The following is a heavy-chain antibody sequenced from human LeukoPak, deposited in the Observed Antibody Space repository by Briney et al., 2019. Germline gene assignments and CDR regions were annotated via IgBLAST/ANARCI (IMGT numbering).Heavy chain of an antibody. Sequence: GGSLRLSCATSGFTFSTFWMHWVRQAPGKGLVWVSRIGSDGSNTNYADSVKGRFTISRDNARNTLYLQMNSLRAEDTAVYYCARERGVSHPFDYWGQGTLVTVSS. J-gene: IGHJ4*02. CDR2: IGSDGSNT. D-gene: IGHD2-21*01. CDR3: ARERGVSHPFDY. V-gene: IGHV3-74*01. CDR1: GFTFSTFW.